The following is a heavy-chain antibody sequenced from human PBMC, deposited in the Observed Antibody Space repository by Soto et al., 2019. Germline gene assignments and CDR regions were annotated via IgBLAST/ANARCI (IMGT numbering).Heavy chain of an antibody. D-gene: IGHD1-7*01. V-gene: IGHV3-64*01. J-gene: IGHJ4*02. CDR2: ISSNGGTT. CDR3: VRRVSGNYDY. CDR1: GFTFNNYD. Sequence: EVQLAESGGSMVQPGGSLRLSCVASGFTFNNYDMHWVRQAPGKGLEYVSSISSNGGTTYYGNSVKGRFTISRDNSKNTLYLQMGSRRPEDMAVYYCVRRVSGNYDYWGQGTLVTVSS.